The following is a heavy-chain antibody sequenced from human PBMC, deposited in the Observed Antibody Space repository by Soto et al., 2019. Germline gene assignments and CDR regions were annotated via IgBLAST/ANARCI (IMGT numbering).Heavy chain of an antibody. J-gene: IGHJ3*02. Sequence: ASVKVSCKASGYTFTSYYMHWVRQAPGQGLEWMGIINPSGGSTSYAQKFQGRVTTTRDTSTSTVYMELSSLRSEDTAVYYCASSSSFDAFDIWGQGTMVTVSS. D-gene: IGHD6-13*01. V-gene: IGHV1-46*01. CDR1: GYTFTSYY. CDR3: ASSSSFDAFDI. CDR2: INPSGGST.